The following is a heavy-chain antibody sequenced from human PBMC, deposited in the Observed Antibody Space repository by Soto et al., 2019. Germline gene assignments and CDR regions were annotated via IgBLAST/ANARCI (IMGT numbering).Heavy chain of an antibody. Sequence: ASVKVSCKVSGYTLTELSMHWVRQAPGKGLEWMGGFDPEDGETIYAQKFQGRVTMTEDTSTDTAYMELSSLRSEDTAVYYCATDGCSGGSCYVPMGDIWGQGTMVTVSS. V-gene: IGHV1-24*01. J-gene: IGHJ3*02. D-gene: IGHD2-15*01. CDR3: ATDGCSGGSCYVPMGDI. CDR1: GYTLTELS. CDR2: FDPEDGET.